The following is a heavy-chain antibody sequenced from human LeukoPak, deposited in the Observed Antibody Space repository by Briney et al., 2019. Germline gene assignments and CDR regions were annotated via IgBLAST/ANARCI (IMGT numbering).Heavy chain of an antibody. J-gene: IGHJ3*02. CDR1: GDSVSSNSAA. V-gene: IGHV6-1*01. Sequence: SQTLSLTCAISGDSVSSNSAAWNWIRQSPSRGLEWLGGTYYRSKWYNDYAVSVKSRITINPDTSKNQFSLQLNSVTPEDTAVYYCAREGYRYCSSTSCPVEDAFDIWGQGTMVTVSS. D-gene: IGHD2-2*01. CDR2: TYYRSKWYN. CDR3: AREGYRYCSSTSCPVEDAFDI.